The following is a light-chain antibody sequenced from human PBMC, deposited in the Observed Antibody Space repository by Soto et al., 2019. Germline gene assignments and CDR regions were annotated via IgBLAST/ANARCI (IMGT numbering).Light chain of an antibody. CDR3: QQYGSSPYT. V-gene: IGKV3-20*01. CDR2: GAS. J-gene: IGKJ2*01. Sequence: EIVLTQSPGTLSLSPGERATLSCRASQSVSSSYLAWYQQKPGQAPRPHIYGASSRATGIPDRFSGSGSGTDFTRTISRLEPEDFEVYYCQQYGSSPYTFGQGTKLEIK. CDR1: QSVSSSY.